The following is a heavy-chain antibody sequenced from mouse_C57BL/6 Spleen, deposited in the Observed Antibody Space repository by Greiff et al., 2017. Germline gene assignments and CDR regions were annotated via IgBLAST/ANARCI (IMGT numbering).Heavy chain of an antibody. D-gene: IGHD2-4*01. CDR1: GYTFTSYW. J-gene: IGHJ3*01. Sequence: QVQLQQPGAELVMPGASVKLSCKASGYTFTSYWMHWVKQRPGQGLEWIGEIDPSDSYTNYNQKFKGKSTLTVDKSSSPAYMQLSSLTSEDSAVYYCARGDYDDWFAYWGQGTLVTVSA. CDR3: ARGDYDDWFAY. V-gene: IGHV1-69*01. CDR2: IDPSDSYT.